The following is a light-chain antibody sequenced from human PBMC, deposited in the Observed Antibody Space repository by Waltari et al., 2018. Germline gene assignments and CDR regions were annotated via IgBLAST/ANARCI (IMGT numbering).Light chain of an antibody. CDR1: IGSKY. J-gene: IGLJ1*01. V-gene: IGLV3-9*01. CDR2: RDD. CDR3: QVWDSSTALYV. Sequence: SLELTQPISVSVSLGQTATISCGETIGSKYVHWYQQKPGRAPVLVIDRDDNRPSGISGRFSGANSGKTATLTISRAQAGDEAEYYCQVWDSSTALYVFGTGTKVTVL.